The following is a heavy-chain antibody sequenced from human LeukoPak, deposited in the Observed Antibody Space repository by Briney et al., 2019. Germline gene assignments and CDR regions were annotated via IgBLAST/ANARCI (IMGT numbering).Heavy chain of an antibody. Sequence: SETLSLTCTVSGYSISSGYYWGWIRQPPGKGLEWIGSIYHSGSTYYNPSLKSRVTISVDTSKNQFSLKLSSVTAADTAVYYCARGRRGLRLGESTPWGQGTLVTVSS. CDR3: ARGRRGLRLGESTP. V-gene: IGHV4-38-2*02. CDR2: IYHSGST. D-gene: IGHD3-16*01. J-gene: IGHJ5*02. CDR1: GYSISSGYY.